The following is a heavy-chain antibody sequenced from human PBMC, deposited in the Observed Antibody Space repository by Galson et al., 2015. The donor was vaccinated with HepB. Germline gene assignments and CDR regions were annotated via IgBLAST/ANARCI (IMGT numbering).Heavy chain of an antibody. CDR3: AKGSLSHGAFDY. D-gene: IGHD3-16*01. CDR1: GFTFSSYA. V-gene: IGHV3-23*01. J-gene: IGHJ4*02. CDR2: ISGSGGST. Sequence: SLRLSCVASGFTFSSYAMSWVRQAPGKGLEWVSAISGSGGSTYYADSVKGRFTISRDNSKDTLYLQMNSLRAEDTAVYYCAKGSLSHGAFDYGGQGTLVTVSS.